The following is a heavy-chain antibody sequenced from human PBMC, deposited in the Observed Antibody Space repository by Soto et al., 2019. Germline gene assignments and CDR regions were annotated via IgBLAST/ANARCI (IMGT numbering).Heavy chain of an antibody. D-gene: IGHD3-16*02. CDR1: GYTFTSYG. J-gene: IGHJ4*02. Sequence: GVSVKVCCKASGYTFTSYGMSWVRQAPGQGLEWMGWISAYNGNTNYAQKLQGRVTMTTDTSTSTAYMELRSLRSDDTAVYYCAREDRYRSSLDYWGQGTLVTVSS. CDR3: AREDRYRSSLDY. CDR2: ISAYNGNT. V-gene: IGHV1-18*01.